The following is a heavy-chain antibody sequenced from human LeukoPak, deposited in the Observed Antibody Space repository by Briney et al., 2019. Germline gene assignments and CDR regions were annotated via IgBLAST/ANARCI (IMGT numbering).Heavy chain of an antibody. V-gene: IGHV1-46*01. J-gene: IGHJ4*02. CDR2: INPSGGST. D-gene: IGHD5-18*01. Sequence: GASVKVSCKASGDTFTTYYMHWVRQAPGQGLEWMGIINPSGGSTSYAQKFQGRVTMTRDTSTSTAYMEVSSLRSEDTAAYYCARVDTSMGPDYWGQGTLVTVSS. CDR3: ARVDTSMGPDY. CDR1: GDTFTTYY.